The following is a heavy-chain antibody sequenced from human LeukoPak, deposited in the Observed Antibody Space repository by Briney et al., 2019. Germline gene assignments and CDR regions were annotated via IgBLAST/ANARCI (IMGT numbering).Heavy chain of an antibody. Sequence: PSETLSLTCTVSGYSISSGYYWGWIRQPPGKGLEWIGSIYHSGSTYYNPSLKSRVTISVDTSKNQFSLKLSSVTAADTAVYYCARHVLSGGDYWGQGTLVTVSS. CDR2: IYHSGST. CDR1: GYSISSGYY. D-gene: IGHD3-10*01. V-gene: IGHV4-38-2*02. J-gene: IGHJ4*02. CDR3: ARHVLSGGDY.